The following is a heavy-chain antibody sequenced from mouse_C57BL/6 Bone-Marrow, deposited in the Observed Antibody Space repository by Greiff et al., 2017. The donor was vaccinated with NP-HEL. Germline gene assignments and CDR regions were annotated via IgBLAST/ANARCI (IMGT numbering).Heavy chain of an antibody. CDR2: INPYNGGT. J-gene: IGHJ2*01. CDR1: GYTFTDYY. CDR3: AREITTVVPLFDY. Sequence: EVQLQQSGPVLVKPGASVKMSCKASGYTFTDYYMNWVKQSHGKSLEWIGVINPYNGGTSYNQKFKGKATLTVDKSSSTAYMELNSLTSEDSAVYYCAREITTVVPLFDYWGQGTTLTVSS. D-gene: IGHD1-1*01. V-gene: IGHV1-19*01.